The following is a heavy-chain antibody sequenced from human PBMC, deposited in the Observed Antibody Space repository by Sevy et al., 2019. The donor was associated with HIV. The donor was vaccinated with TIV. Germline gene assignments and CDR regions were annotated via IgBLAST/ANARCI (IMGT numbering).Heavy chain of an antibody. D-gene: IGHD6-13*01. V-gene: IGHV3-30-3*01. CDR2: ISYDGSNK. CDR3: ARDQGSRLDY. Sequence: GGSLRLSCAASGFTFSSYAMHWVRQAPGKGLEGVAVISYDGSNKYYPDSVKGRFTISRDNSKNTLYLQMNSLRAEDTAVYYCARDQGSRLDYWGQGTLVTVSS. J-gene: IGHJ4*02. CDR1: GFTFSSYA.